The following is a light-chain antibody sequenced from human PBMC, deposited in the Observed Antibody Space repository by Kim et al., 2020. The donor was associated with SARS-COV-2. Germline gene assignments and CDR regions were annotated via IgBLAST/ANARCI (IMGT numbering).Light chain of an antibody. CDR1: QSVSSY. Sequence: LSTGERATLSCRPSQSVSSYLAWYQQKPGQSPRLLIYDASNRATGIAGRFSGSGAGTDFTLTISSLEPADSAVYFCQQRGSWPWTFGHGTKVDIK. J-gene: IGKJ1*01. CDR2: DAS. V-gene: IGKV3-11*01. CDR3: QQRGSWPWT.